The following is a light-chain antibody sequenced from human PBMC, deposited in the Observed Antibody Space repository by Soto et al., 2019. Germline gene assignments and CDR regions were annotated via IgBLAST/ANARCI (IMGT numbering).Light chain of an antibody. Sequence: DIQMTQSPSTLSASVGDRVTITCRASQSIGRWLAWYQQKPGKATNLLIYDAPSLEGGVPSRFSGSGSGTEFTLTISSLQPDDFATYYCQHYNTYPSTFGQGTKVEIK. V-gene: IGKV1-5*01. CDR2: DAP. J-gene: IGKJ1*01. CDR3: QHYNTYPST. CDR1: QSIGRW.